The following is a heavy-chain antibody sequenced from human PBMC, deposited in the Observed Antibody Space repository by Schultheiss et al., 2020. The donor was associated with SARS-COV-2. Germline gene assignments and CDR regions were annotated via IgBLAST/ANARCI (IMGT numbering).Heavy chain of an antibody. D-gene: IGHD2-2*01. CDR1: GFTFSSYG. J-gene: IGHJ4*02. CDR2: ISYDGSNK. CDR3: AKDISSQVGWALDY. Sequence: GGSLRLSCAASGFTFSSYGMHWVRQAPGKGLEWVAVISYDGSNKYYADSVKGRFTISRDNSKNTLYLQMNSLRAEDTALYYCAKDISSQVGWALDYWGQGTLVTVSS. V-gene: IGHV3-30*18.